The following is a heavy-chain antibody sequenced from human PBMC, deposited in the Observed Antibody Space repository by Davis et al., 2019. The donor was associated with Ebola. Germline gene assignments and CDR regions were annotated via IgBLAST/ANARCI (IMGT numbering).Heavy chain of an antibody. J-gene: IGHJ6*02. Sequence: GESLKISCAASGFTFSSYWMSWVRQAPGKGLEWVANIKQDGSEKYYVDSVKGRFTISRDNAKNSLSLQMNSLRAEDTAVYYCAREHIVVVTATLTWYYGMDVWGQGTTVTVSS. CDR3: AREHIVVVTATLTWYYGMDV. D-gene: IGHD2-21*02. CDR1: GFTFSSYW. CDR2: IKQDGSEK. V-gene: IGHV3-7*03.